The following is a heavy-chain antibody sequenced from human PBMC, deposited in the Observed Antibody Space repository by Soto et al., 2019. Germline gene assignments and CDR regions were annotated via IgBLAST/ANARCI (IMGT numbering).Heavy chain of an antibody. D-gene: IGHD6-6*01. CDR1: GFTFSSYA. Sequence: GGSLRLSCAASGFTFSSYAMSWVRQAPGKGLEWVSAISGSGGSTYYADSVKGRFTISRDNSKNTLYLQMNSLRAEDTAVYCWAKDRGGSRSSDYWGQGTLVTVSS. CDR3: AKDRGGSRSSDY. J-gene: IGHJ4*02. V-gene: IGHV3-23*01. CDR2: ISGSGGST.